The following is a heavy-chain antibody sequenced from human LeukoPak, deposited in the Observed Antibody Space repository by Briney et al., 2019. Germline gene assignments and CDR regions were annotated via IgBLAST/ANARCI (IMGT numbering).Heavy chain of an antibody. J-gene: IGHJ4*02. D-gene: IGHD3-22*01. CDR1: GFTFNFYN. CDR3: ARIDSRGDLSFDF. Sequence: SLRLSCAASGFTFNFYNMNWVRQAPGKGLEWPSYISGSIFKVHYADSVKGRFTVSRDNAKNSLYLQMDSLRAEDTAVYYCARIDSRGDLSFDFWGQGTLVTV. V-gene: IGHV3-48*01. CDR2: ISGSIFKV.